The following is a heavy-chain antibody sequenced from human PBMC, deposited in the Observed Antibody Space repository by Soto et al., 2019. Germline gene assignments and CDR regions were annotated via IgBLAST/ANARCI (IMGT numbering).Heavy chain of an antibody. D-gene: IGHD3-10*01. CDR2: IYYSGST. Sequence: SETLSLTCTVSGGSISGGGSYWSWIRQHPGKGLEWIGYIYYSGSTYYNPSLKSRVIISVDTSKNQFSLKLSSVTAADTAVYYCARRELRFGGELLPRDIWGQGTMVTVSS. CDR3: ARRELRFGGELLPRDI. CDR1: GGSISGGGSY. J-gene: IGHJ3*02. V-gene: IGHV4-31*03.